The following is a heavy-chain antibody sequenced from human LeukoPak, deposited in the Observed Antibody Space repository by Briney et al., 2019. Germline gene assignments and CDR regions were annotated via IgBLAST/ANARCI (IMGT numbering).Heavy chain of an antibody. V-gene: IGHV4-31*03. CDR3: ARGKEDYGDENGYYFDY. Sequence: KTSETLSLTCTVSGGSISSSSYYWSWIRQHPGKGLEWIGYIYYSGSTYYNPSLKSRVTISVDTSKNQFSLKLSSVTAADTAVYYCARGKEDYGDENGYYFDYWGQGTLVTVSS. D-gene: IGHD4-17*01. J-gene: IGHJ4*02. CDR2: IYYSGST. CDR1: GGSISSSSYY.